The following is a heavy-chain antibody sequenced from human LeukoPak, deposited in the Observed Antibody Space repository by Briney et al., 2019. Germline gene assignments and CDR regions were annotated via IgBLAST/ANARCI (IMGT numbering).Heavy chain of an antibody. CDR3: ARGPTLAAAGTEKYYFDY. D-gene: IGHD6-13*01. CDR1: GGSISSYY. CDR2: IYTSGST. V-gene: IGHV4-4*07. J-gene: IGHJ4*02. Sequence: SETLSLSCTVSGGSISSYYWSWIRQPAGKGLEWIGRIYTSGSTNYNPSLKSRVTMSVDTSKNQFSLKLSSVTAADTAVYYCARGPTLAAAGTEKYYFDYWGQGTLVTVSS.